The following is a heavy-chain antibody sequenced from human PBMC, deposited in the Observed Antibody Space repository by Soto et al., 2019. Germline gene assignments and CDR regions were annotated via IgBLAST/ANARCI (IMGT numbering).Heavy chain of an antibody. CDR3: ARYSSSWWYFETIYYYYGMDV. J-gene: IGHJ6*02. CDR2: IYPGDSDT. D-gene: IGHD6-13*01. Sequence: PGESLKISCKGSGYSFTSYWIGWVRQMPGKGLEWMGIIYPGDSDTRYSPSFQGQVTISADKSISTAYLQWSSLKASDTAMYYCARYSSSWWYFETIYYYYGMDVWGQGITVTVSS. CDR1: GYSFTSYW. V-gene: IGHV5-51*01.